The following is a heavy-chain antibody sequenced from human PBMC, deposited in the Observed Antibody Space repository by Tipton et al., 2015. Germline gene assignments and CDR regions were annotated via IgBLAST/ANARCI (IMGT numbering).Heavy chain of an antibody. V-gene: IGHV4-59*01. D-gene: IGHD4-23*01. CDR3: ARARGRHGGLFDS. CDR1: SDSISKYY. J-gene: IGHJ4*02. Sequence: LRLSCSVPSDSISKYYWSWIRQPPGKEPEWIGYIQYSGSTNYNPSLKSRVTISVDTSKTQFSLKMSSVTASDTAVYYCARARGRHGGLFDSWGQGILVTVSS. CDR2: IQYSGST.